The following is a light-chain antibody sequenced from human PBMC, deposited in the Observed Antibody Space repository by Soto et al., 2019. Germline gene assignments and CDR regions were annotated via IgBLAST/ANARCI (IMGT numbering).Light chain of an antibody. CDR2: RAS. J-gene: IGKJ5*01. Sequence: DIQMTQSPSTLSASIGDRVTITCRASQNISNWLAWYQQKPGKAPKLLIFRASNLESGVPSRFSGSGSGTEFTLTISSLQPDDFATYYCQQYIRYPITFGQGTRLEIE. V-gene: IGKV1-5*03. CDR1: QNISNW. CDR3: QQYIRYPIT.